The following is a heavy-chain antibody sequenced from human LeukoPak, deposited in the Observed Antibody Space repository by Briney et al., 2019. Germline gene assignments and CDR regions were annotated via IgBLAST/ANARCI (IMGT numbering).Heavy chain of an antibody. J-gene: IGHJ4*02. CDR2: INHSGSS. Sequence: SETLSLTCAVFGGSFSSGQYWSWIRQPPGKGLEWIGEINHSGSSNYNPALKSRVTISVDTSKNQFSLKLSSVTAADTALYYCARYYCSGGNCYGDYWGQGTLVTVSS. V-gene: IGHV4-34*01. CDR1: GGSFSSGQY. CDR3: ARYYCSGGNCYGDY. D-gene: IGHD2-15*01.